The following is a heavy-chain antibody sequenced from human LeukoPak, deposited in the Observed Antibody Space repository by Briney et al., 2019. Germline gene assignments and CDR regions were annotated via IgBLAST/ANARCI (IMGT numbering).Heavy chain of an antibody. D-gene: IGHD5-12*01. V-gene: IGHV3-30*03. CDR3: ALGEYSGYDFQSAPMPPFGY. CDR1: GFTFSSYG. CDR2: ISYDGSNK. Sequence: GGSLRLSCAASGFTFSSYGMHWVRQAPGKGLEGVAVISYDGSNKYYADSVKGRFTISRDNSKNTLYLQMNSLRAEDTAVYSCALGEYSGYDFQSAPMPPFGYWGQGTLVTVSS. J-gene: IGHJ4*02.